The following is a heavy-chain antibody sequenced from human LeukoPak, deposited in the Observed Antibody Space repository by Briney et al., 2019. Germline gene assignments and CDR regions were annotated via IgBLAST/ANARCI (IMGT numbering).Heavy chain of an antibody. CDR1: GFTFSSYW. V-gene: IGHV3-7*01. CDR2: INQDGSEK. D-gene: IGHD4/OR15-4a*01. J-gene: IGHJ4*02. CDR3: AREVLRNDLDY. Sequence: PGGSLRLSCAASGFTFSSYWLSWVRQAPGKGLDWVANINQDGSEKHYVDSVKGRFTISRDNAKNSLYLQMNSLRAEDTAVYYCAREVLRNDLDYWGQGTLVIVSP.